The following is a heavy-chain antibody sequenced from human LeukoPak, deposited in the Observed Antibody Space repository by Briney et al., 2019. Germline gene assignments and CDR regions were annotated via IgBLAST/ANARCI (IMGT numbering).Heavy chain of an antibody. J-gene: IGHJ4*02. CDR1: GFTFSSYA. CDR3: AKVVGVYYFDY. V-gene: IGHV3-23*01. D-gene: IGHD1-26*01. Sequence: GGSLRLSCAASGFTFSSYAMSWVRQAPGKGLERASAISGSGGSTYYADSVKGRFTISRDNSKNTLYLQMNSLRAEDSALYYCAKVVGVYYFDYWGQGTLVTVSS. CDR2: ISGSGGST.